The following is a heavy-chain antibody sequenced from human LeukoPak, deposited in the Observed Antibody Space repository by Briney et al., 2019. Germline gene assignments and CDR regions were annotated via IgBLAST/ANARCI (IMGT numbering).Heavy chain of an antibody. J-gene: IGHJ4*02. CDR3: ARGRASSGSYLIDY. D-gene: IGHD3-10*01. Sequence: GGSLRLSCAASGFTVSSNYMSWVRQAPGKGLEWVSVIYSGGSTYYADSVKGRFTISRDNSKNTLYLQMNSLRAEDTAVYYCARGRASSGSYLIDYWGQGTLVTVSS. CDR1: GFTVSSNY. CDR2: IYSGGST. V-gene: IGHV3-66*01.